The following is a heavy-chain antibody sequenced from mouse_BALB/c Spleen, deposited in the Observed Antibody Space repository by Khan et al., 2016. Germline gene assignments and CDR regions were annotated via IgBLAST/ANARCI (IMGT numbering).Heavy chain of an antibody. Sequence: EVELVESGGGLVKPGGSLKLSCAASGFTFSDYYMYWVRQTPEKRLEWVASISDGSSYTYYPDSVKGRFTIAGDNAKYNLHLQMSMLKPEDTATYDWARGGRRLPWVAYWGQGTLVTVSA. D-gene: IGHD2-1*01. CDR1: GFTFSDYY. CDR3: ARGGRRLPWVAY. J-gene: IGHJ3*01. CDR2: ISDGSSYT. V-gene: IGHV5-4*02.